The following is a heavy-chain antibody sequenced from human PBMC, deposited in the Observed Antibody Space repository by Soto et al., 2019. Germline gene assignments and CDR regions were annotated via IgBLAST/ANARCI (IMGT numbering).Heavy chain of an antibody. CDR2: IYYSGST. D-gene: IGHD6-19*01. CDR1: GGSISSSSYY. CDR3: ARLIEGAAPLGLAGFDP. Sequence: QLQLQESGPGLVKPSETLSLTCTVSGGSISSSSYYWGWIRQPPGKGLEWIGSIYYSGSTYYNPSLKSRVTISLDTSKTQFSLKLSSVTAADTAVYYCARLIEGAAPLGLAGFDPWGQGTLVTVSS. V-gene: IGHV4-39*01. J-gene: IGHJ5*02.